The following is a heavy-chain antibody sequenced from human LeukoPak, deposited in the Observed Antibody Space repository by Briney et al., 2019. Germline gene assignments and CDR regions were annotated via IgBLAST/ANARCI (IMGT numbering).Heavy chain of an antibody. V-gene: IGHV4-59*12. CDR2: IYYSGST. Sequence: ASETLSLTCTVSGGSISSYYWSWIRQSPGKGLEWIGYIYYSGSTNYNPSLKSRVTISVDTSKNEFSLKLSSVIAADTAVYFCARGSMGGSGSYYKDHYYGMDVWGQGTTATVSS. D-gene: IGHD3-10*01. J-gene: IGHJ6*02. CDR1: GGSISSYY. CDR3: ARGSMGGSGSYYKDHYYGMDV.